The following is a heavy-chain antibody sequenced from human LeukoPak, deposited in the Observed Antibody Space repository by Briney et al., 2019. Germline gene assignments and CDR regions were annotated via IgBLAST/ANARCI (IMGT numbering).Heavy chain of an antibody. CDR1: GFIFSDHY. D-gene: IGHD2-21*02. J-gene: IGHJ4*02. CDR3: VLVRNGDCPY. V-gene: IGHV3-72*01. Sequence: GGSLRLSCAASGFIFSDHYMDWVRQAPGKGLEWVGRIRSKANSYTTQYAASVTGRFTISRDDSKNSLYLQMNSLKTEDTAVYYCVLVRNGDCPYWGQGTLVTVSS. CDR2: IRSKANSYTT.